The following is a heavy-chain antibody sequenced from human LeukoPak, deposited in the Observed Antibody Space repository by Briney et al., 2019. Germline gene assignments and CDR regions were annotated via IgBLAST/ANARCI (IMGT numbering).Heavy chain of an antibody. CDR2: ISAYNGNT. CDR1: GYTFTSYG. Sequence: ASVKVSCKASGYTFTSYGISWVRQAPGQGLEWMGWISAYNGNTNYAQKFQGRVTITADESTSTAYMELSRLRSEDTAVYYCARVDTMTSGGYEFDYWGQGTLVTVSS. CDR3: ARVDTMTSGGYEFDY. V-gene: IGHV1-18*01. J-gene: IGHJ4*02. D-gene: IGHD3-22*01.